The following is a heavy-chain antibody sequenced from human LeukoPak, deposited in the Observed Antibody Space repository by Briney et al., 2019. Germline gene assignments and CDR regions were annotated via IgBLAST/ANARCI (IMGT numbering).Heavy chain of an antibody. CDR1: GFSISSYW. V-gene: IGHV3-7*01. J-gene: IGHJ4*02. CDR2: IKDDGSDK. Sequence: GGSLRLSCAASGFSISSYWMSWVRQAPGKGLEWVANIKDDGSDKYYVDSVKGRFTISRDNAKNSLYLQMNSLRVEDTAVYYCARDQSSRPLGYWGQGTLVTVFS. CDR3: ARDQSSRPLGY. D-gene: IGHD3-16*01.